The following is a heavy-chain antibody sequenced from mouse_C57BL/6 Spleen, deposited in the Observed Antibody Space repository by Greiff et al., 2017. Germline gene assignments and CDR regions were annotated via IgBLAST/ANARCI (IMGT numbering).Heavy chain of an antibody. CDR2: IYPGDGDT. J-gene: IGHJ2*01. Sequence: LVESGASVKISCKASGYAFSSSWMNWVKQRPGKGLEWIGRIYPGDGDTNYNGKFKGNATLTADKSSSTAYMQLSSLTSEDSAVYFCARGTTVVADYWGQGTTLTVSS. V-gene: IGHV1-82*01. CDR1: GYAFSSSW. D-gene: IGHD1-1*01. CDR3: ARGTTVVADY.